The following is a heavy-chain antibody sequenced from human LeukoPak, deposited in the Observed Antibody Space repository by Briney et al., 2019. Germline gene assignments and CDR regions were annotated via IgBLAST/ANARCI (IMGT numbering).Heavy chain of an antibody. CDR3: AGKGAHYVWGSYRRNDAFDI. J-gene: IGHJ3*02. D-gene: IGHD3-16*02. V-gene: IGHV1-18*01. CDR2: ISAYNGNT. CDR1: GYTFTSYG. Sequence: ASVKASCKASGYTFTSYGISWVRQAPGQGLEWMGWISAYNGNTNYAQKLQGRVTMTTDTSTSTAYMELRSLRSDDTAVYYCAGKGAHYVWGSYRRNDAFDIWGQGTMVTVSS.